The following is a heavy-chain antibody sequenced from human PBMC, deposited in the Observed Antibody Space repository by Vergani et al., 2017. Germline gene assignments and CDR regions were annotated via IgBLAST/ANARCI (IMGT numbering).Heavy chain of an antibody. Sequence: EVQLLESGGGLVQPGGSLRLSCAASGFTFSSYAMSWVRQAPGKGLEWVSAISGSGGSTYYADSVTGRFTISRDNSKNTLYLQMNRLRAEETAVYYCAGDYRKTAMVTGYYYMDVWGKGTTVTVSS. CDR1: GFTFSSYA. CDR3: AGDYRKTAMVTGYYYMDV. J-gene: IGHJ6*03. V-gene: IGHV3-23*01. D-gene: IGHD5-18*01. CDR2: ISGSGGST.